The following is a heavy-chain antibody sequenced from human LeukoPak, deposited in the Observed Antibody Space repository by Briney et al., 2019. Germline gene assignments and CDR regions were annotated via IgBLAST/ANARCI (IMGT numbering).Heavy chain of an antibody. D-gene: IGHD1-26*01. CDR2: ISAYNGNT. J-gene: IGHJ6*03. Sequence: ASVKVSCKASGYTFTSYGISWVRQAPGQGLEWMGWISAYNGNTNYAQKLQGRVTMTTDTSTSTAYMELRSLRSDDTAVYYCARDPPILIVGADHTPMASVYYYYYYMDVWGKGTTVTVSS. CDR3: ARDPPILIVGADHTPMASVYYYYYYMDV. V-gene: IGHV1-18*01. CDR1: GYTFTSYG.